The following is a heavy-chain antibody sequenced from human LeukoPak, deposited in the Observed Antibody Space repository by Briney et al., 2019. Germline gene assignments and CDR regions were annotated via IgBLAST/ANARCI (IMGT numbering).Heavy chain of an antibody. CDR3: ARHEFRDQKYFTCSSTSCYTFDL. J-gene: IGHJ2*01. Sequence: SETLSLTCTVSGGSISSGSYYWSWIRQPAGKGLEWIGRIYTSGSTNYNPSLKSRVTMSVDTSKNQFSLKLSSVTAADTAVYYCARHEFRDQKYFTCSSTSCYTFDLWGRGTLVTVSS. D-gene: IGHD2-2*02. CDR1: GGSISSGSYY. CDR2: IYTSGST. V-gene: IGHV4-61*02.